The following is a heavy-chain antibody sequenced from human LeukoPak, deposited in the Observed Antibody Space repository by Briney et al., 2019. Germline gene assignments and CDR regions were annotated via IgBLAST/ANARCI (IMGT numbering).Heavy chain of an antibody. Sequence: SETLSLTCAVYGGSFSGYYWSWIRQPPGKGLEWIGEINRSGSTNYNPSLKSRVTISVDTSKNQFSLKLSSVTAADTAVYYCARGDYYGSGSYYAVKKYYFDYWGQGTLVTVSS. D-gene: IGHD3-10*01. CDR1: GGSFSGYY. CDR3: ARGDYYGSGSYYAVKKYYFDY. J-gene: IGHJ4*02. V-gene: IGHV4-34*01. CDR2: INRSGST.